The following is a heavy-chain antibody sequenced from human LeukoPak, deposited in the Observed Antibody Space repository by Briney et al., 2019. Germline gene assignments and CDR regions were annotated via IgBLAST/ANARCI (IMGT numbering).Heavy chain of an antibody. CDR1: GYTFTSYG. J-gene: IGHJ6*03. CDR3: ARDFEYSSSSAAPTMDV. Sequence: ASVKVSCKASGYTFTSYGISWVRQAPGQGLEWMGWISGYNGNTNYAQELQGRVTMTTDTSTSTAYMELRSLRSDDTAVYYCARDFEYSSSSAAPTMDVWGKGTTVTVSS. V-gene: IGHV1-18*01. CDR2: ISGYNGNT. D-gene: IGHD6-6*01.